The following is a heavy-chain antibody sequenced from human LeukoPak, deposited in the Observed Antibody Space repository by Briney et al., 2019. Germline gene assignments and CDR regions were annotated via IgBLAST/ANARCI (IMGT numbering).Heavy chain of an antibody. CDR2: ISDSGGST. D-gene: IGHD3-3*01. V-gene: IGHV3-23*01. CDR3: AKYYDFWSRYPADWFDP. J-gene: IGHJ5*02. CDR1: GFTFSSYA. Sequence: GGSLRLSCAASGFTFSSYAMSWVRQAPGKGLERVSAISDSGGSTYYADAVKGRFTISRDNSRNTLYLQMNSLRAEDTAVYYCAKYYDFWSRYPADWFDPWGQGTLVTVSS.